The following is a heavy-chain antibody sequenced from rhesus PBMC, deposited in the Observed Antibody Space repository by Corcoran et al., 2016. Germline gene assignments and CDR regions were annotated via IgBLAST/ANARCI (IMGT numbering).Heavy chain of an antibody. CDR2: IYGSSGST. CDR3: ARSYSGSWEPYTDWYFDL. D-gene: IGHD6-25*01. V-gene: IGHV4-76*01. J-gene: IGHJ2*01. Sequence: QVQLQESGPGVVKPSETLSLTCAVSGYSISSGYDWSWIRQHPGKGLECIGYIYGSSGSTNYNPSLKNPVTISIDTSKYQFSLKLSSVTAADTAVYYCARSYSGSWEPYTDWYFDLWGPGTPITISS. CDR1: GYSISSGYD.